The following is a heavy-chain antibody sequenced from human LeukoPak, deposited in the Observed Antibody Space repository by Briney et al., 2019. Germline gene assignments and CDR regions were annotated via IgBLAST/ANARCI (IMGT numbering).Heavy chain of an antibody. CDR2: ISAYNGNT. CDR1: GYTFTSYG. V-gene: IGHV1-18*01. J-gene: IGHJ5*02. CDR3: ARGIRYFDWLSTNWFDP. D-gene: IGHD3-9*01. Sequence: ASVKVSCKASGYTFTSYGISWVRQAPGHGLEWMGWISAYNGNTNYAQKLQGRVTMTTDTSTSTAYMELRSLRSDDTAVYYCARGIRYFDWLSTNWFDPWGQGTLVTVSS.